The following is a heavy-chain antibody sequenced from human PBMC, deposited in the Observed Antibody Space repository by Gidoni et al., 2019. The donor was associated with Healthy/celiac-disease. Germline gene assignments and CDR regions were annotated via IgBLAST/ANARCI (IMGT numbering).Heavy chain of an antibody. D-gene: IGHD3-10*01. CDR1: GYSFTSYW. J-gene: IGHJ3*02. CDR2: FYPGDADT. CDR3: ARQRVRSKHQPFDI. Sequence: EVQLVQSGAEVKKPGESLTISCTGSGYSFTSYWIGWVRQMPGKGLEWMGFFYPGDADTRYSPSFQGQVTISADKSISTAYLQWSSLKASDTAMYYWARQRVRSKHQPFDIWGQGTMVTVSS. V-gene: IGHV5-51*01.